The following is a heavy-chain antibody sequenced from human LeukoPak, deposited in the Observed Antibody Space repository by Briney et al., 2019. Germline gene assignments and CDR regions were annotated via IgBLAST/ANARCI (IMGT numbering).Heavy chain of an antibody. CDR1: GDSISSYY. D-gene: IGHD1-26*01. V-gene: IGHV4-39*01. CDR2: IYSSGST. CDR3: ARQGADDRSIVGAANFDF. Sequence: SETLSLTCIVSGDSISSYYWSWIRQPPGKGLEWIGSIYSSGSTNYNPSLKSRVTISVDTSKNQFSLKLSSVTAADTAVYYCARQGADDRSIVGAANFDFWGQGALVTVSS. J-gene: IGHJ4*02.